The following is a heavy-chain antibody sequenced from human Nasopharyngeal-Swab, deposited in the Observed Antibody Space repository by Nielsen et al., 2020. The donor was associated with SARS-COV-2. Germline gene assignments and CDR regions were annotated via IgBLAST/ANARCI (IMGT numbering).Heavy chain of an antibody. V-gene: IGHV3-7*01. D-gene: IGHD5-24*01. CDR2: IKQDGSEK. CDR3: ARDGDGYNTH. Sequence: GESLKISCAASGFTFNTYAISWVRQAPGKGLEWVANIKQDGSEKYYVDSVKGRFTISRDNAKNSLYLQMNSLRAEDTAVYYCARDGDGYNTHWGQGTLVTVSS. CDR1: GFTFNTYA. J-gene: IGHJ4*02.